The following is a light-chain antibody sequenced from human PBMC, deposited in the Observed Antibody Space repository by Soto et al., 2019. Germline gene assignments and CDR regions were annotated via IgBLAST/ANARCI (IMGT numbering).Light chain of an antibody. CDR2: AAS. CDR1: QSINSY. CDR3: QQVNSYPFT. Sequence: DIQMTQSPSSLSASVGNRVTITCRASQSINSYLNWYQQKPGKAPNLLIYAASSLQSGVPSRFSGSGSGTAFTLTISSLQPEDFATYHCQQVNSYPFTFGGGTKLEI. J-gene: IGKJ2*01. V-gene: IGKV1-39*01.